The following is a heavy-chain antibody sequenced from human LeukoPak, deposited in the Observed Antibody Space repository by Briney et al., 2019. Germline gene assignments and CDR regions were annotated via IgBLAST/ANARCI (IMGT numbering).Heavy chain of an antibody. CDR1: GDSVSRDSIA. J-gene: IGHJ4*02. CDR3: ARGTGWPQFDY. V-gene: IGHV6-1*01. CDR2: TYYKSAWYS. Sequence: SQTLSLTCAISGDSVSRDSIAWNWIRQSPSRGLEWLGRTYYKSAWYSDYAVSVKGRIIINPDTSKNQFSLQLNSVTPEDTAVYYCARGTGWPQFDYWGQGTPVTVSS. D-gene: IGHD6-19*01.